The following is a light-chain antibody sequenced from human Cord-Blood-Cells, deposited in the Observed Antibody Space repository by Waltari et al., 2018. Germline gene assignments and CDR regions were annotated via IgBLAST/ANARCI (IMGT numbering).Light chain of an antibody. V-gene: IGLV2-23*01. J-gene: IGLJ1*01. CDR3: CSYAGSSTYV. CDR2: EGS. CDR1: SSDVGSYNL. Sequence: QSALTQPDSVSGSPGQSITISCTGTSSDVGSYNLVSWYQQHPGKAPKLMIYEGSKRPSGVSNRFSGSKSGNTASLTISGLQPEDEADYYCCSYAGSSTYVFGTGTKVTVL.